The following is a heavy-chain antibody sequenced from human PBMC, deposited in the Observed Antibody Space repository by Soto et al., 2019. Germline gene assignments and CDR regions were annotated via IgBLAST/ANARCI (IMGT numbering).Heavy chain of an antibody. CDR2: ISSGRSYI. V-gene: IGHV3-21*01. CDR3: ARDHYDSSGFYNIFFYYYGLGV. D-gene: IGHD3-22*01. J-gene: IGHJ6*02. CDR1: GFTFSSYS. Sequence: EVQLVESGGGLVKAGGSLRLSCSASGFTFSSYSMNWVRQAPGKGLEWVSSISSGRSYIYYADSVKGRFTISRDNAKNSLYLQMNSLRAEDTAVYYCARDHYDSSGFYNIFFYYYGLGVWGPGTTVTVS.